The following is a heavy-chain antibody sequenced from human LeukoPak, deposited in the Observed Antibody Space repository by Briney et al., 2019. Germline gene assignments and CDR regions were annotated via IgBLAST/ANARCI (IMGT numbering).Heavy chain of an antibody. Sequence: GGSLRLSCAASGFTFSSYAMSWVRQAPGKGLERVSAISGSGGSTYYADSVKGRFTIYRDNSKNTLYLQMISLRAEDTAVYYCAKDFMVRGVRYYFDYWGQGTLVTVSS. CDR2: ISGSGGST. J-gene: IGHJ4*02. CDR3: AKDFMVRGVRYYFDY. CDR1: GFTFSSYA. V-gene: IGHV3-23*01. D-gene: IGHD3-10*01.